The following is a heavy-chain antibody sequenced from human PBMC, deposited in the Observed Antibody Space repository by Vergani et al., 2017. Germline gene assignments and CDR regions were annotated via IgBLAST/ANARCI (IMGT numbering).Heavy chain of an antibody. V-gene: IGHV4-61*02. D-gene: IGHD1-1*01. CDR3: ARDFSHLSSVHPDP. CDR1: GGSISSGGYY. CDR2: IYTSGST. Sequence: QVQLQESGPGLVKPSQTLSLTCAVSGGSISSGGYYWSWIRQPAGKGLEWIGRIYTSGSTNYNPSLKSRVTISVDTSKNQFSLKLSSVTAADTAVYYCARDFSHLSSVHPDPWGQGTLVTVSS. J-gene: IGHJ5*02.